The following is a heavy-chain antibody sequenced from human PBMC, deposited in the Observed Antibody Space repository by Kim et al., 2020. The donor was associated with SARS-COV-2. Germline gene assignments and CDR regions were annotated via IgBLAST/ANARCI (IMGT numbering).Heavy chain of an antibody. Sequence: GGSLRLSCAASGFTFSSYWMSWVRQAPGKGLEWVANIKQDGSEKYYVDSVKGRFTISRDNAKKSLYLQMTSLRAEDTAVYYCATGVDTDTDYWGQGTLVTVSS. J-gene: IGHJ4*02. V-gene: IGHV3-7*01. CDR3: ATGVDTDTDY. D-gene: IGHD5-18*01. CDR1: GFTFSSYW. CDR2: IKQDGSEK.